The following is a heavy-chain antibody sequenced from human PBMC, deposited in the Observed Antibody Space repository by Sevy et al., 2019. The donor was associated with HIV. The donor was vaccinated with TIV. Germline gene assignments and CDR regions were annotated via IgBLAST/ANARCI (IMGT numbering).Heavy chain of an antibody. CDR2: ITRDGKTK. J-gene: IGHJ4*01. V-gene: IGHV3-48*02. CDR3: ARDYSGSYYRFDL. D-gene: IGHD1-26*01. CDR1: GFTFSDSW. Sequence: GGSLRLSCAASGFTFSDSWMTWVRQAPGKGLEWLAYITRDGKTKYYADFVKGRFTISRDNAQNSLFLQLNSLRDDDTAVYYCARDYSGSYYRFDLWGHGTLVTVSS.